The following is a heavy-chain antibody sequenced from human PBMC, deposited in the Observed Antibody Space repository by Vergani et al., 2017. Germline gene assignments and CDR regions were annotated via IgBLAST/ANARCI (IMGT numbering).Heavy chain of an antibody. D-gene: IGHD3-22*01. Sequence: QVQLQESGPGLVKPSETLSLTCTVSGGSISSYYWSWIRQPPGKGLEWIGYIYYSGSTNYNPSLKSRVTISVDTSKNQFSLKLSSVTAADTAMYYCARDSIGWYFDLWGRGTLVTVSS. CDR1: GGSISSYY. J-gene: IGHJ2*01. V-gene: IGHV4-59*01. CDR3: ARDSIGWYFDL. CDR2: IYYSGST.